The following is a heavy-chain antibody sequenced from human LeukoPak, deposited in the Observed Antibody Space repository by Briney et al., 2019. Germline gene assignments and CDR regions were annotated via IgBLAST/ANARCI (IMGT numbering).Heavy chain of an antibody. CDR3: ARDEGSAYPFDY. V-gene: IGHV4-39*07. D-gene: IGHD3-22*01. CDR2: IYYSGST. J-gene: IGHJ4*02. Sequence: PSETLSLTCTVSGGSISSSSYYWGWIRQPPGKGLEWIGSIYYSGSTYYNPSLKSRVTISVDTSMNQFSLNLNSVTAADTAVYFCARDEGSAYPFDYWGQGTLVTVSS. CDR1: GGSISSSSYY.